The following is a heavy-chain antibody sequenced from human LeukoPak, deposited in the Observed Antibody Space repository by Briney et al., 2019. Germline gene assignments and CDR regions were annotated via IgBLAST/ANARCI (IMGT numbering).Heavy chain of an antibody. CDR1: GFNLCSYW. Sequence: PGGSLRLSCAASGFNLCSYWMSSVRQAQWKGLEWVPNIKQDGSEKYYVDSMKGRFTISRDNAKNSLYLQMNSLRAEDTAVYYCARGSITMVRDTTTPDAFDIWGQGTMVTVSS. J-gene: IGHJ3*02. CDR3: ARGSITMVRDTTTPDAFDI. V-gene: IGHV3-7*01. CDR2: IKQDGSEK. D-gene: IGHD3-10*01.